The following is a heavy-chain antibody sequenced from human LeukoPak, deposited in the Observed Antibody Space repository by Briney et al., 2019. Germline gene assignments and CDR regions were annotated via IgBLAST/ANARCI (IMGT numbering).Heavy chain of an antibody. CDR1: GYTFTSYA. CDR2: INAGNGNT. V-gene: IGHV1-3*01. J-gene: IGHJ4*02. CDR3: ARGFNLYYDSSGYYPMHYFDY. D-gene: IGHD3-22*01. Sequence: GASVRVSCKASGYTFTSYAMHWVRQAPGQRLEWMGWINAGNGNTKYSQKFQGRVTITRDTSAGTAYMELSSLRSEDTAVYYCARGFNLYYDSSGYYPMHYFDYWGQGTLVTVSS.